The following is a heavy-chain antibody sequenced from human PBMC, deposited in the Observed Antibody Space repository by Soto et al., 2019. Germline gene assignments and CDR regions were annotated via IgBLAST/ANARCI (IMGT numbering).Heavy chain of an antibody. CDR1: GGSISSGEYY. Sequence: QVQLQESGPGLVKPSQTLSLTCTVSGGSISSGEYYWSWIRQPPGKGLEWIGDIYYSGSTYYNPSLKSRVTISVDTSKNQFSLKLSSVTSADTAVYYCAREAPGVGRFYFDYWGQGTLVTVSS. CDR2: IYYSGST. J-gene: IGHJ4*02. V-gene: IGHV4-30-4*01. CDR3: AREAPGVGRFYFDY. D-gene: IGHD3-10*01.